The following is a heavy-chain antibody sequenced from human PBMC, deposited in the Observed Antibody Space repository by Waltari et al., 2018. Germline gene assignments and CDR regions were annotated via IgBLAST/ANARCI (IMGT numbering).Heavy chain of an antibody. CDR3: AREYCGGDCYSLDY. Sequence: QVQLVESGGGVVQPGRSLRLSCAASGFTLSSYAMPWVRQAPGKGLEWVAVISYDGSNKYYADSVKGRFTISRDNSKNTLYLQMNSLRAEDTAVYYCAREYCGGDCYSLDYWGQGTLVTVSS. CDR1: GFTLSSYA. D-gene: IGHD2-21*01. J-gene: IGHJ4*02. V-gene: IGHV3-30-3*01. CDR2: ISYDGSNK.